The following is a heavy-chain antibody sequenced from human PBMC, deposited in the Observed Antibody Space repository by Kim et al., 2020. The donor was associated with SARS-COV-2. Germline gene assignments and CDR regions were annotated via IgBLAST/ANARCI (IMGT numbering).Heavy chain of an antibody. J-gene: IGHJ4*02. D-gene: IGHD5-18*01. V-gene: IGHV4-59*08. CDR3: ARHRYSYGSYYFDY. Sequence: SPSLKSRVTISVDTSMYQSSLRLSSLTAADRAVYYCARHRYSYGSYYFDYWGQGTLVTVSS.